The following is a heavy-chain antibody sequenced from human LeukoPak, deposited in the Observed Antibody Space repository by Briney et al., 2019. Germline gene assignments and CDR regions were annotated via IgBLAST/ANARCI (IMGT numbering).Heavy chain of an antibody. CDR3: ARQSSGFWFDP. D-gene: IGHD6-19*01. V-gene: IGHV4-39*01. CDR2: IYYSGST. Sequence: WVRQAPGKGLEWIGSIYYSGSTYYNPSLKSRVTISVDTSKNQFSLKLSSVTAADTAVYYCARQSSGFWFDPWGQGTLVTVSS. J-gene: IGHJ5*02.